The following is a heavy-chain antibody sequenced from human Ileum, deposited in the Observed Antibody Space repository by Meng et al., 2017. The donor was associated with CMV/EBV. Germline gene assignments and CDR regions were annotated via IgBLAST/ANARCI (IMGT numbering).Heavy chain of an antibody. CDR2: IHPSGST. D-gene: IGHD1-14*01. J-gene: IGHJ4*02. CDR3: ARGQDNHKGGVH. CDR1: DASFSDFY. Sequence: QLWGAGLLKPSETLSLSCDVYDASFSDFYWSWTRHPPGKGLEWIGEIHPSGSTHYNPSLESRVSISVHMSNNQFSLKVSSVTAADTAVYYCARGQDNHKGGVHWGQGTLVTVSS. V-gene: IGHV4-34*01.